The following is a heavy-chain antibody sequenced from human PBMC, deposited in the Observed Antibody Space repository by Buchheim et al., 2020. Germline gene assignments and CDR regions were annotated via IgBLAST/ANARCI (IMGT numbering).Heavy chain of an antibody. J-gene: IGHJ6*02. CDR2: IYPSGNT. D-gene: IGHD1-26*01. CDR3: ARYTSGWEPLSWAMDV. CDR1: GGSISSGGDF. Sequence: QVQLQESGPGLVKPSQTLSLTCTVSGGSISSGGDFWTWVRQPAGKGLEWIGHIYPSGNTNYNPSLRSRVPISIDPSKNQFPRNLGSVTAADTALYYCARYTSGWEPLSWAMDVWGQGTT. V-gene: IGHV4-61*02.